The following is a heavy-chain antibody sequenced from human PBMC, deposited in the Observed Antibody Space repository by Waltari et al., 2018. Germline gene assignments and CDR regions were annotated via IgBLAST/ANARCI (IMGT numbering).Heavy chain of an antibody. Sequence: EVQVVESGGGWVQPGGSLNLSGSTPGITISASTIPWFRQTPGKGLEWIGRIRSKPNNYATRYTASVEGRFTISRDDSENTAYLQMSSLMTEDTAVYYCTGGAVTGTDFWGQGTLVTVSS. V-gene: IGHV3-73*01. CDR1: GITISAST. J-gene: IGHJ4*02. D-gene: IGHD6-13*01. CDR2: IRSKPNNYAT. CDR3: TGGAVTGTDF.